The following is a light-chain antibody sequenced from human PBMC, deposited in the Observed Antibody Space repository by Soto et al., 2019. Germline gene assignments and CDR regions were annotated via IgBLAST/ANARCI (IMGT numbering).Light chain of an antibody. CDR2: EVT. Sequence: QSALTQPPSASGSPGQSVTISCTGTSSDVGAYNYVSWYQQYPGKAPKLMIYEVTKRPSGVPXRFSGSKSGKTASLTVSGXXPXDXXXXXCTSYAGSNIWVFGGGTKLTVL. CDR1: SSDVGAYNY. J-gene: IGLJ3*02. V-gene: IGLV2-8*01. CDR3: TSYAGSNIWV.